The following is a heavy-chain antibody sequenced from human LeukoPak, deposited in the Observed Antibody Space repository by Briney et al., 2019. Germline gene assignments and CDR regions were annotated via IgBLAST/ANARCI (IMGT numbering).Heavy chain of an antibody. V-gene: IGHV3-21*01. CDR2: ISRSGTYI. CDR3: ARDGGYYYDVYYFDY. J-gene: IGHJ4*02. Sequence: GGSLRLSCAASGFTFSSCSMNWVRQAPGKGLEWVSSISRSGTYISYADSVKGRFTISRDNAKNSLYLRMNSLRAEDTGVYYCARDGGYYYDVYYFDYWGQGTLVTVSS. CDR1: GFTFSSCS. D-gene: IGHD3-22*01.